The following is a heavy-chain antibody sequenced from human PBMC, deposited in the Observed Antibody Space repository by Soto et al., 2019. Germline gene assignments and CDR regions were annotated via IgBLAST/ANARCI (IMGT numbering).Heavy chain of an antibody. CDR3: VRYRREAVAGYTLDN. CDR1: GGSISSNY. D-gene: IGHD6-13*01. J-gene: IGHJ4*02. CDR2: VYNSGST. Sequence: PSETLSLTCTVSGGSISSNYWTWIRQPPGKGLEWIGYVYNSGSTNYNPSLKSRVTISEDTSKSQFSLKVNSMTAADTAVYYCVRYRREAVAGYTLDNWGQGILVTVSS. V-gene: IGHV4-59*01.